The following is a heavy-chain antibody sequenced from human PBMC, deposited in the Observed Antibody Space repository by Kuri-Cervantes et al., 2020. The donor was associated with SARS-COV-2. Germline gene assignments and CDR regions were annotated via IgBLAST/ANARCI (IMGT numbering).Heavy chain of an antibody. CDR1: GFTFSSYE. D-gene: IGHD4-23*01. CDR3: APPVGGNSVPST. V-gene: IGHV3-48*03. Sequence: GGSLRLSCAASGFTFSSYEMNWVRQAPGKGLEWVSYISSSGSTIYYADSVKGRFTISRDKAKNSLYLQMNSLRAEDTAVYYCAPPVGGNSVPSTWGQGTLVTVSS. CDR2: ISSSGSTI. J-gene: IGHJ5*02.